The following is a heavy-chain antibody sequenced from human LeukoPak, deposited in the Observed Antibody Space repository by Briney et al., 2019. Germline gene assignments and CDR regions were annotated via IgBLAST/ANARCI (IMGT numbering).Heavy chain of an antibody. CDR2: IKSTTNGGTT. CDR3: TTDRGRTELPLFGS. Sequence: GGPLRLSCAPSVHTNNKAWVCGVPHVPGRGRGCVGPIKSTTNGGTTDYAAPVKGRFTISRDESKNTLYLQMNSLKTEDTAAYYCTTDRGRTELPLFGSWGQGTLVTVSS. D-gene: IGHD1-26*01. J-gene: IGHJ5*01. CDR1: VHTNNKAW. V-gene: IGHV3-15*01.